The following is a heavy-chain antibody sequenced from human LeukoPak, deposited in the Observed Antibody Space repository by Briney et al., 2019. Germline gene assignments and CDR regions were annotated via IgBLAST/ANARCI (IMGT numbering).Heavy chain of an antibody. CDR2: ISGSGGST. CDR3: AKTGPQYCSSTSCYYFDY. D-gene: IGHD2-2*01. J-gene: IGHJ4*02. V-gene: IGHV3-23*01. CDR1: GFTFSSYA. Sequence: GGSLRLSCAASGFTFSSYAMSWVRQAPGKGLEWVSAISGSGGSTYYADSVKGRFTISRDNSKNTLYLQMNCLRAEDTAVYYCAKTGPQYCSSTSCYYFDYWGQGTLVTVSS.